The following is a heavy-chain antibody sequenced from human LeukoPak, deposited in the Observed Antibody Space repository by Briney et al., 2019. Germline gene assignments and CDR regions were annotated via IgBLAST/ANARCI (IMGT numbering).Heavy chain of an antibody. CDR2: MNPNSGNT. CDR1: GYTFTSYD. V-gene: IGHV1-8*01. D-gene: IGHD4-17*01. CDR3: AKDFSYGDYSDY. J-gene: IGHJ4*02. Sequence: ASVKVSCKASGYTFTSYDINWVRQATGQGLEWMGWMNPNSGNTGYAQKFQGRVTMTRNTSISTAYMELSSLRSEDTAVYYCAKDFSYGDYSDYWGQGTLVTVSS.